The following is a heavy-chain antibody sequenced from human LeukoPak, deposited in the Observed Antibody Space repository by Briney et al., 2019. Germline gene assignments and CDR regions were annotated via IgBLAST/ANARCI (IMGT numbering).Heavy chain of an antibody. CDR1: GGSISSGGYS. V-gene: IGHV4-30-2*01. CDR3: VRGDGITGTTVMDV. CDR2: IYHSGSP. Sequence: SETLSLTCAVSGGSISSGGYSWSWIRQPPGKGLEWIGYIYHSGSPYYNPSLKSRVTISVDRSKNQFSLKLSSETAADTAVYYCVRGDGITGTTVMDVWGQGTTVTVSS. J-gene: IGHJ6*02. D-gene: IGHD1-7*01.